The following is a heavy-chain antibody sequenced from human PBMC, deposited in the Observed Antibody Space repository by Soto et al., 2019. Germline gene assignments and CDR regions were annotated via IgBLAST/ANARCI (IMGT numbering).Heavy chain of an antibody. V-gene: IGHV4-59*12. Sequence: SETLSLTCTVSGGSISSYYWSWIRQPPGKGLGWIGYIYYSGSTNYNPSLKSRVTISVDTSKNQFSLKLSSVTAADTAVYYCARDDMAGLDYWGQGTLVTVSS. CDR2: IYYSGST. CDR3: ARDDMAGLDY. CDR1: GGSISSYY. D-gene: IGHD6-19*01. J-gene: IGHJ4*02.